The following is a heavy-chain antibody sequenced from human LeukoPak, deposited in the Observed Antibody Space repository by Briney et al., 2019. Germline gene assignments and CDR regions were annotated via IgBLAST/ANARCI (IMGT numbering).Heavy chain of an antibody. Sequence: SETLSLTCAVYGGSFSGYYWSWIGQPPGKGLDWIGEINHRGSTNYNPSLKSRVTISVDTSKNQFSLKLSSVTAADTAVYYCARVGYSSSWYGVSGYSYYYYMDVWGKGTTVTISS. CDR3: ARVGYSSSWYGVSGYSYYYYMDV. CDR1: GGSFSGYY. J-gene: IGHJ6*03. V-gene: IGHV4-34*01. D-gene: IGHD6-13*01. CDR2: INHRGST.